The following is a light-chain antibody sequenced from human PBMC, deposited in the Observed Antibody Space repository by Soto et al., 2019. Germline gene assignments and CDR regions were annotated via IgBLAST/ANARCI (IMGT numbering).Light chain of an antibody. V-gene: IGKV1-39*01. CDR3: QQSYSTPPLT. CDR2: AAS. Sequence: DIQMTQSPSSLSASVGDRVTITCRASQSISSYLNWYQQKPGKAPKLLIYAASSLQSGVPSRFSGSGSGTDLTLTMSSLQPEDFATYYCQQSYSTPPLTFGGGTKVEIK. J-gene: IGKJ4*01. CDR1: QSISSY.